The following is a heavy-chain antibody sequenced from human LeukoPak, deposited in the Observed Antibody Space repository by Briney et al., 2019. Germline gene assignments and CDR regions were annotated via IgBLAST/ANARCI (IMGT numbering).Heavy chain of an antibody. V-gene: IGHV3-23*01. CDR3: AKEVLDYEIPYWYFDL. D-gene: IGHD4-17*01. CDR2: LSGDHDYV. J-gene: IGHJ2*01. Sequence: GGSLRLSCVASGITFSTYTMSWVRQAPGKGLEWILALSGDHDYVYYADSVKGRFTISRDNSENTLYLQMNSLRAGDTAVYYCAKEVLDYEIPYWYFDLWGRGTLVTVSS. CDR1: GITFSTYT.